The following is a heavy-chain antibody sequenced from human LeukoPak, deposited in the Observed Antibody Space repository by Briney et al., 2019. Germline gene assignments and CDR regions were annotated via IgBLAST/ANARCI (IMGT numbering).Heavy chain of an antibody. Sequence: SETLSLTCTVSGASISSYYWSWIRQPPGKGLEWIGYIYYTGSAHYNPSLKSRVTISVGTSKNQFSLKLSSVTAADTAVYYCARTDLRVRGALNYYYYGMTSGAKGPRSPSP. CDR2: IYYTGSA. CDR1: GASISSYY. CDR3: ARTDLRVRGALNYYYYGMTS. J-gene: IGHJ6*02. V-gene: IGHV4-59*12. D-gene: IGHD3-10*01.